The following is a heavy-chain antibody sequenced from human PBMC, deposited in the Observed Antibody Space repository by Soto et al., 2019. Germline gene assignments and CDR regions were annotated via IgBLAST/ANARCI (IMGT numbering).Heavy chain of an antibody. Sequence: QVQLVESGGGVVQPGRSLRLSCAASGFTFSSYGMHWVRQAPGKGLEWVAVIWYDGSNKYYADSVKGRFTISRDNSKNTLYLQMNSLRAEDTAVYYCARDRGGDWRTTYYFDYWGQGTLVTVSS. J-gene: IGHJ4*02. CDR1: GFTFSSYG. V-gene: IGHV3-33*01. CDR2: IWYDGSNK. D-gene: IGHD3-10*01. CDR3: ARDRGGDWRTTYYFDY.